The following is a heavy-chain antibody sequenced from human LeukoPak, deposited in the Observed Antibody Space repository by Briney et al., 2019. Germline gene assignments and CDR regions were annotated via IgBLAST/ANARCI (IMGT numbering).Heavy chain of an antibody. V-gene: IGHV1-18*01. D-gene: IGHD6-19*01. CDR2: ISAYNGNT. CDR1: GYTFTNYG. J-gene: IGHJ4*02. CDR3: ARDGGITVAADDY. Sequence: ASVKVSCKASGYTFTNYGFSWVRQAPGHGLEWMGWISAYNGNTNYAQKLHGRVTMTTDTSTSTAYMELRSLRFDDTAVYYCARDGGITVAADDYWGQGTLVTVSS.